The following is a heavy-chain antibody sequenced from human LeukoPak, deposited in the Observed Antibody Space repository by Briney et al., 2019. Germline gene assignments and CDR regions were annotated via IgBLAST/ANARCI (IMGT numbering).Heavy chain of an antibody. CDR1: GFTFSDYS. V-gene: IGHV3-21*01. CDR3: VRDLMGSGSTTAYLHH. CDR2: ISRSSRHV. Sequence: VQPGRSLRLSCAASGFTFSDYSMNWVRQAPGKGLEWVSSISRSSRHVYYAGSVKGRFTISRDNAKNSLYLQMNSLRAEDMAVYFCVRDLMGSGSTTAYLHHWGQGTLVTVSS. J-gene: IGHJ1*01. D-gene: IGHD1-1*01.